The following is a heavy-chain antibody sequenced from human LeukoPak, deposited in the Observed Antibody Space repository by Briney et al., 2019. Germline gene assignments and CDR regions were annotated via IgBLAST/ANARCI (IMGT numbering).Heavy chain of an antibody. CDR2: ISYDGSNK. CDR3: ARDYPPGPADAFDI. D-gene: IGHD3-16*02. CDR1: GFTFSSYA. V-gene: IGHV3-30-3*01. Sequence: GGSLRLSCAASGFTFSSYAMHWVRQAPGKGLERVAVISYDGSNKYYADSEKGRFTISRDNSKNTLYLQMNSLRAEDTAVYYCARDYPPGPADAFDIWGQGTMVTVSS. J-gene: IGHJ3*02.